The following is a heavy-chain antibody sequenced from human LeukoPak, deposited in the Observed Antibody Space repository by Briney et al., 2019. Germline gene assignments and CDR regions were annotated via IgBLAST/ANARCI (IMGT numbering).Heavy chain of an antibody. J-gene: IGHJ4*02. V-gene: IGHV1-24*01. D-gene: IGHD3-3*01. CDR3: ARDRSGPFDY. Sequence: EASVKVSCKVSGYTHTELSIHWVRQAPGKGLEWMGGFDPENGDTIYAQKFQGRVTMTQETSTDTAYMELSSLRSDDTAVYYCARDRSGPFDYWGQGTLVTVSS. CDR1: GYTHTELS. CDR2: FDPENGDT.